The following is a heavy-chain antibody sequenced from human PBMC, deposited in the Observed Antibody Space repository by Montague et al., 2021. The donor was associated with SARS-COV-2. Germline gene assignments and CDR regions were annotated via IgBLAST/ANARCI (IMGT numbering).Heavy chain of an antibody. CDR1: GFTFSSYE. CDR2: TSSSGSTI. J-gene: IGHJ4*02. Sequence: SLRLSCAASGFTFSSYEMNWVRQAPGKGLEWVSYTSSSGSTIYYADSVKGRFTISRDNAKNSLYLQMNSLRAEDTAVYYCARDSGELDYYGSGSYYRYFDYWGQGTLVTVSS. D-gene: IGHD3-10*01. CDR3: ARDSGELDYYGSGSYYRYFDY. V-gene: IGHV3-48*03.